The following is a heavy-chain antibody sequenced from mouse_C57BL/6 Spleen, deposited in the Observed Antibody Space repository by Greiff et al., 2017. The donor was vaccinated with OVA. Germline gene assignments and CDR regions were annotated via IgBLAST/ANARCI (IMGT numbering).Heavy chain of an antibody. J-gene: IGHJ1*03. CDR2: ISNGGGST. CDR1: GFTFSDYY. D-gene: IGHD1-1*01. Sequence: EVKVVESGGGLVQPGGSLKLSCAASGFTFSDYYMYWVRQTPEKRLEWVAYISNGGGSTYYPDTVKGRFTISRDNAKNTLYLQMSRLKSEDTAMYYCARRIYYYGSRYFDVWGTGTTVTVSS. CDR3: ARRIYYYGSRYFDV. V-gene: IGHV5-12*01.